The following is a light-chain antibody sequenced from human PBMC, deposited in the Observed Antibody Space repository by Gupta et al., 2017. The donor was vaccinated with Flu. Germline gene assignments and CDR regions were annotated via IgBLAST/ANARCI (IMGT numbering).Light chain of an antibody. CDR2: ENN. CDR1: SSNIGNNY. J-gene: IGLJ3*02. CDR3: GTWDSSLSAWV. Sequence: QSVLTQPPSVSAAPGRKVTIPCSGSSSNIGNNYVSWYQQLPGTAPKLLIYENNKRPSGIPDRFSGSKSGTSATLGITGLQTGDEADYYCGTWDSSLSAWVFGGGTKLTVL. V-gene: IGLV1-51*02.